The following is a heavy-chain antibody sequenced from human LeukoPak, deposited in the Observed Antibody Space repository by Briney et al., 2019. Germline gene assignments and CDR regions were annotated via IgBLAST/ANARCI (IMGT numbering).Heavy chain of an antibody. J-gene: IGHJ4*02. V-gene: IGHV1-69*05. CDR3: ARGDSSGWYPDY. CDR1: GGTFSSYA. CDR2: IIPIFGTA. Sequence: ASVKVSCKASGGTFSSYAISWVRQAPGQGLEWMGGIIPIFGTANYAQKFQGRVTITTDKSTSTAYMELSSLRSEDTAVYYCARGDSSGWYPDYWGQGTLVTVSS. D-gene: IGHD6-19*01.